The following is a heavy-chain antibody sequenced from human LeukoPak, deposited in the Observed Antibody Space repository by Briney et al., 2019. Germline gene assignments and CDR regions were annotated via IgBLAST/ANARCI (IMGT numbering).Heavy chain of an antibody. CDR1: GFIFSTYN. D-gene: IGHD1-7*01. V-gene: IGHV3-48*04. J-gene: IGHJ4*02. CDR2: ISRSSSTI. CDR3: AKRSDWNSHYFDY. Sequence: GGSLRLSCAASGFIFSTYNMNWVRQAPGKGLEGVSYISRSSSTIYYADSVKGRFTISRDNAKNSLYLQMNNLRAEDTAVYYCAKRSDWNSHYFDYWGQGTLATVSS.